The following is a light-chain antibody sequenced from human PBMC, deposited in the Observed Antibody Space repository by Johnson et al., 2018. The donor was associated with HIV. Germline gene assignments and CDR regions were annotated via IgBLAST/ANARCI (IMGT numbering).Light chain of an antibody. CDR2: DNN. J-gene: IGLJ1*01. CDR1: SSNVGSSF. V-gene: IGLV1-51*01. CDR3: GTWDSSLSAGGV. Sequence: QAVLTQPPSVSAAPGQTVTISCSGSSSNVGSSFVSWYRQVPGTAPKLLIYDNNKRPSGIPDRFSGPKSGTSATLGITGLHTGDEADYYCGTWDSSLSAGGVFGTGTKVTVL.